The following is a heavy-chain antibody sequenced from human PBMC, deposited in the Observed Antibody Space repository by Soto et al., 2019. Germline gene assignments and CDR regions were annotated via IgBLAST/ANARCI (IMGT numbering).Heavy chain of an antibody. CDR1: GGAFNSGAYS. CDR3: ARVPSPFDFYYAMDV. CDR2: IYYTGTT. J-gene: IGHJ6*02. D-gene: IGHD3-16*01. V-gene: IGHV4-30-4*07. Sequence: SLTGAVSGGAFNSGAYSWIWIRQPPGKGLEWIGSIYYTGTTYYNPSLKSRLTMSLDTSQNQFSLKLNSVTAADTAVYFCARVPSPFDFYYAMDVWGQGTTVTVSS.